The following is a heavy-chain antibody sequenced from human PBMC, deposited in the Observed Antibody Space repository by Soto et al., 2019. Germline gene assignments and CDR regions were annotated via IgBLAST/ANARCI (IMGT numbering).Heavy chain of an antibody. Sequence: QVQLQESGPGLVKPSETLSLICTVSGASVNNYYWSWIRQPAGGGLEWIGRVLTNGGANYNPSLKSRVSMPVDTSKNQFSLNLRSVTAADTAIYFCARDFTTNYYNYGLDVWGQGTTVTV. CDR2: VLTNGGA. CDR3: ARDFTTNYYNYGLDV. CDR1: GASVNNYY. J-gene: IGHJ6*02. V-gene: IGHV4-4*07.